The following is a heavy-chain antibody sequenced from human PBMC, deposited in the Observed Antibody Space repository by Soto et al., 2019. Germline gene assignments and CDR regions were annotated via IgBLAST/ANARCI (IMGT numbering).Heavy chain of an antibody. CDR3: AMSGSYYAFDI. D-gene: IGHD1-26*01. V-gene: IGHV4-59*01. CDR2: IYYSGST. Sequence: PSETLSLTCTVSGGSISSYYWSWIRQPPGKGLEWIGYIYYSGSTNYNPSLKSRVTISVDTSKNQFSLKLSSVTAADTAVYYCAMSGSYYAFDIWGQGTMVTVSS. CDR1: GGSISSYY. J-gene: IGHJ3*02.